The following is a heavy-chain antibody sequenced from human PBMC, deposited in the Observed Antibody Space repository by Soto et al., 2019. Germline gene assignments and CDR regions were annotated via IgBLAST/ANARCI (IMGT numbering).Heavy chain of an antibody. D-gene: IGHD3-9*01. CDR1: GYIFVRYG. CDR2: INTYSGDT. V-gene: IGHV1-18*01. J-gene: IGHJ4*02. Sequence: QGRLVQSGAEVKKPGASVKVSCKASGYIFVRYGLSWVRQAPGQGLEWMGWINTYSGDTNFAQEVQGRITMTTDTYTSTAYMELRNLRSDDKAVYYCLRNAQFTDNFSFDFWGQGTLVTVSS. CDR3: LRNAQFTDNFSFDF.